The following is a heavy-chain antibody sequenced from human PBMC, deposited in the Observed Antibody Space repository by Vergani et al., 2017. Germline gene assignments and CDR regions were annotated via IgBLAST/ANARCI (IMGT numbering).Heavy chain of an antibody. V-gene: IGHV1-2*02. CDR1: GYTFTSYY. J-gene: IGHJ6*02. D-gene: IGHD2-8*02. CDR2: INPNSGGT. CDR3: ARGFEGPRPWWGMDV. Sequence: QVQLVQSGAEVKKPGASVKVSCKASGYTFTSYYMHWVRQAPGQGLEWMGWINPNSGGTNYAQKFQGRVTMTRDTSISTAYMELSRLRSDDTAVYYCARGFEGPRPWWGMDVWGQGTTVTVSS.